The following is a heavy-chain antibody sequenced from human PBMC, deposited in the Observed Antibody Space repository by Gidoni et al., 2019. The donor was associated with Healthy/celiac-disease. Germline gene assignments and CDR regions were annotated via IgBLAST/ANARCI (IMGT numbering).Heavy chain of an antibody. CDR3: ARESFIMVVAATPDSYYMDV. V-gene: IGHV4-38-2*02. CDR2: IYHSGST. D-gene: IGHD2-15*01. CDR1: GYSISSGYY. J-gene: IGHJ6*03. Sequence: QVQLQESGPGLVKPSETLSLTCAVSGYSISSGYYWGWTRQPPGKGLEWIGSIYHSGSTYYNPSLKSRVTISVDTSKNQFSLKLSSVTAADTAVYYCARESFIMVVAATPDSYYMDVWGKGTTVTVSS.